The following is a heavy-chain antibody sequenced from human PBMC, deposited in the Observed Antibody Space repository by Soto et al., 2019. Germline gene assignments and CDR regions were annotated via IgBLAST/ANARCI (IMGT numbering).Heavy chain of an antibody. J-gene: IGHJ6*03. V-gene: IGHV1-3*01. CDR2: INAGNGNT. CDR3: AVGAGIAANYYYYMDV. CDR1: GYTFTSYA. D-gene: IGHD6-13*01. Sequence: ASVKVSCKPSGYTFTSYAMHWVRQTPGQRLEWMGWINAGNGNTKYSQKFQGRVTITRDTSASTAYMELSSLRSEDTAVYYCAVGAGIAANYYYYMDVWGKGTTVTVSS.